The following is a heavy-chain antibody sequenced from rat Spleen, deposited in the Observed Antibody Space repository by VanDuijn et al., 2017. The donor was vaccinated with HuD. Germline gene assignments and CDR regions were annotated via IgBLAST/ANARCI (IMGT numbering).Heavy chain of an antibody. CDR2: ISYEGSST. CDR3: TRDRVPKYKDFDY. Sequence: EVQLVESGGGLVQPGRSLKLSCAASGFTFSDYYMAWVRQAPKKGLEWVASISYEGSSTYYGDSVKGRFTISRDNAKSTLYLQMNSLRSEDTATYYCTRDRVPKYKDFDYWGQGVMVTVSS. V-gene: IGHV5-22*01. CDR1: GFTFSDYY. D-gene: IGHD1-4*01. J-gene: IGHJ2*01.